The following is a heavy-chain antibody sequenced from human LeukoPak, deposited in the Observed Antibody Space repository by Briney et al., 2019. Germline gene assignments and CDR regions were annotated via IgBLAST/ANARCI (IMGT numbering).Heavy chain of an antibody. Sequence: GGSLRLSCATSGFTFSVYWMYWVRQAPGKGLVWVSRISSDGSSTTYADSVKGRFTMSRDNAKSTLYLQMSSLRAEDTAVYYCARDRGAPDSFDLWGLGTMVTVSS. J-gene: IGHJ3*01. V-gene: IGHV3-74*01. CDR2: ISSDGSST. CDR3: ARDRGAPDSFDL. D-gene: IGHD3-10*01. CDR1: GFTFSVYW.